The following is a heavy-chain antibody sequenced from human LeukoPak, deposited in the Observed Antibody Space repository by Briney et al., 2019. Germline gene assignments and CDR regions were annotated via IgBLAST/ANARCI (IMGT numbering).Heavy chain of an antibody. D-gene: IGHD4-17*01. CDR1: GFTFSNYL. V-gene: IGHV3-74*01. Sequence: GGSLRLSCAAPGFTFSNYLMHWVREAPGKGLVWVSRINSDGSSTTSADSVKGRFTISRDNAKNTLYLQMNSLRAEDTAVYYCAKGGATVIDYWGQGTLVTVSS. CDR3: AKGGATVIDY. CDR2: INSDGSST. J-gene: IGHJ4*02.